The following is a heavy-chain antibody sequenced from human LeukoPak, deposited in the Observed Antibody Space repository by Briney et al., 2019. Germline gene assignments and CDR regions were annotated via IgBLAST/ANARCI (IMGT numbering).Heavy chain of an antibody. CDR3: ARHYSSNLGWFDL. CDR1: GGSLSSYY. CDR2: IYTSRST. D-gene: IGHD6-13*01. V-gene: IGHV4-4*09. J-gene: IGHJ5*02. Sequence: SETLSLTCTVSGGSLSSYYWSWIRQPPGKGLEWIGYIYTSRSTNYNPSLKSRVTISVDTSKNQFSLKLSSVTAADTAVYYCARHYSSNLGWFDLWGQGTLVTVSS.